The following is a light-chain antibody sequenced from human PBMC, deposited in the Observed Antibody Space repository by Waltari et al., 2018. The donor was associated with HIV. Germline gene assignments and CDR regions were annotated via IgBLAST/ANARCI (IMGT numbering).Light chain of an antibody. J-gene: IGLJ2*01. CDR1: PKKAGF. CDR3: QLWDGEFLK. CDR2: ERN. V-gene: IGLV3-1*01. Sequence: SPDLSQSASITVSAGQRASISCSGAPKKAGFPCWFQKKAGQPPQLIIIERNRRPSGVAARFSASTSGDTATLFITGPQSVDEADYFCQLWDGEFLKFGGGTRLTVL.